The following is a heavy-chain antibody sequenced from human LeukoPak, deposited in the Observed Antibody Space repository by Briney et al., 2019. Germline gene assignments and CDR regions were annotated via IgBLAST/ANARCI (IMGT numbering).Heavy chain of an antibody. V-gene: IGHV4-39*07. CDR1: SASISSSSYF. J-gene: IGHJ1*01. CDR3: TRIVTFYGSNWERVPGYFHH. D-gene: IGHD1-1*01. Sequence: PSETLSLTCTVSSASISSSSYFWGWIRQPPGKGLEYIGSVHYTGSTYYNPPLRSRVTISIDTSRNQISLRLSSVTAADTAIYYCTRIVTFYGSNWERVPGYFHHWGQGALVTVSS. CDR2: VHYTGST.